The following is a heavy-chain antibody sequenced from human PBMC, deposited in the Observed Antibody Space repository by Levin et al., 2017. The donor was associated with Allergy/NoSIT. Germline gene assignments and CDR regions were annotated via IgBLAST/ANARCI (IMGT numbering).Heavy chain of an antibody. CDR2: INHSGST. CDR1: GGSFSGYY. Sequence: AGGSLRLSCAVYGGSFSGYYWSWIRQPPGKGLEWIGEINHSGSTNYNPSLKSRVTISVDTSKNQFSLKLSSVTAADTAVYYCARDTQPHDYWGQGTLVTVSS. D-gene: IGHD6-13*01. CDR3: ARDTQPHDY. J-gene: IGHJ4*02. V-gene: IGHV4-34*01.